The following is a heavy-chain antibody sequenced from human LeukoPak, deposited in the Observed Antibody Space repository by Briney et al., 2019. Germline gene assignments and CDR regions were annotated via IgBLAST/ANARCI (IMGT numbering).Heavy chain of an antibody. V-gene: IGHV4-59*08. CDR2: IYYTGSA. D-gene: IGHD6-13*01. CDR1: GGSISNYY. CDR3: ARRRGSSWPIDY. J-gene: IGHJ4*02. Sequence: PSETLSLTCTVSGGSISNYYWSWIRQPPGKGLEWIGYIYYTGSANYNPSLQSRVTISVDPSKSQFSLKLSSVTAADTAVYYCARRRGSSWPIDYWGQGTLVTVS.